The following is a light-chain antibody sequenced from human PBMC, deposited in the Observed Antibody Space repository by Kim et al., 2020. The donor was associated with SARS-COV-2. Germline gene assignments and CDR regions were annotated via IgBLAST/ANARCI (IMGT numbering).Light chain of an antibody. V-gene: IGLV2-14*03. CDR3: NSYTSSSTLL. J-gene: IGLJ2*01. CDR2: DVS. CDR1: NSDVGGYNF. Sequence: GQSITISCTGTNSDVGGYNFVSWYQQHPGKAPKLIIYDVSNRPSGISNLFSGSKSGNTASLTISGLQAEDEGDYYCNSYTSSSTLLFGGGTQLTVL.